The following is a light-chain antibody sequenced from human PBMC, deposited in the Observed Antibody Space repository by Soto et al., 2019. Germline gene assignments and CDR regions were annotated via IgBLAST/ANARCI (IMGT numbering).Light chain of an antibody. Sequence: EIVLTQSPGTLSLSPGERATLSCRATESVSSNYLAWYQQKPGQAPRVLIYGASIRATGIPDRFSGSGSETVFTLTISRLEPEDFAVYYCQQYDSSPYTFGQGTKLEIK. V-gene: IGKV3-20*01. J-gene: IGKJ2*01. CDR2: GAS. CDR1: ESVSSNY. CDR3: QQYDSSPYT.